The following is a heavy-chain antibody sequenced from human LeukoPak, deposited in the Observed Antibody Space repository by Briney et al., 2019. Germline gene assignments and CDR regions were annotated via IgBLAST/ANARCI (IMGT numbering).Heavy chain of an antibody. CDR3: ARGPRQWLVRTFDY. V-gene: IGHV1-18*04. J-gene: IGHJ4*02. Sequence: ASVKVSCKASGYTFTSYGSSWVRQAPGQGLVWMGWISAYNGNTNYAQKLQGRDTMTTDTSTSTAYMELRSLRSDDTAVYYCARGPRQWLVRTFDYWGQGTLVTVSS. CDR1: GYTFTSYG. CDR2: ISAYNGNT. D-gene: IGHD6-19*01.